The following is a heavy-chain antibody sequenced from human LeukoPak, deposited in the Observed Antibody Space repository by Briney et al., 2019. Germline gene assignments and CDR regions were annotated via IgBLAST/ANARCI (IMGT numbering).Heavy chain of an antibody. Sequence: ASVKVSCKASGYTFTSYAMNWVRQAPGQGLEWMGWINTNTGNPTYAQGFTGRFVFSLDTSVSTAYLQISSLKAEDTAVYYCALDNCSSTSCYVDYWGQGTLVTVSS. CDR1: GYTFTSYA. D-gene: IGHD2-2*01. V-gene: IGHV7-4-1*02. J-gene: IGHJ4*02. CDR2: INTNTGNP. CDR3: ALDNCSSTSCYVDY.